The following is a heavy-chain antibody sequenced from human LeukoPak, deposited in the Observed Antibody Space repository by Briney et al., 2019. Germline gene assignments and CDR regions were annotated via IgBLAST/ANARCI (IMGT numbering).Heavy chain of an antibody. Sequence: SETLSLTCAVYGGSFSGYYWSWIRQPPGKGLEWIGEINHSGSTNYNPSLKSRVTISVDTSKNQFSLKLSSVTAADTAVYYCARANDEIVELWGQGTLVIVSS. CDR3: ARANDEIVEL. D-gene: IGHD3-22*01. V-gene: IGHV4-34*01. CDR2: INHSGST. CDR1: GGSFSGYY. J-gene: IGHJ4*02.